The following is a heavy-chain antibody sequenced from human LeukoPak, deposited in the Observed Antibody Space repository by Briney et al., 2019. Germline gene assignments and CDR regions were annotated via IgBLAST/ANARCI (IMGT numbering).Heavy chain of an antibody. CDR2: ISLRGRT. D-gene: IGHD5-24*01. V-gene: IGHV4-4*02. CDR3: ARLVEMATISLHFFDY. Sequence: SETLSLTCGVSGGSITTTNFWSWVRQPPGGGLEWIGEISLRGRTQYNPSLKSRVTISVDTSKNQFSLRLSSVTAADTAVYYCARLVEMATISLHFFDYWGQGTLVTVSS. CDR1: GGSITTTNF. J-gene: IGHJ4*02.